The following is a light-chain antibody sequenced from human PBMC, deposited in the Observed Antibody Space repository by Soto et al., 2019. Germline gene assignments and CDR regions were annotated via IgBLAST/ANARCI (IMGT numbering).Light chain of an antibody. J-gene: IGKJ1*01. V-gene: IGKV3-20*01. CDR2: GAS. CDR3: QKYGGSPRT. Sequence: EIVLTQSPGTLSLSPGEGATLSCSASQSVGGTFLAWYQQKGGQAPRLLIHGASNRATGIPDRFSGSGSGTDFTLTISRLEPEDFAVYYCQKYGGSPRTFGQGTKVDIK. CDR1: QSVGGTF.